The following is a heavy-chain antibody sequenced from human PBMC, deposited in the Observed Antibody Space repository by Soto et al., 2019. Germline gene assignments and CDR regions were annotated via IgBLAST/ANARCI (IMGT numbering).Heavy chain of an antibody. J-gene: IGHJ4*01. CDR3: AKDWGMVTLYFDY. CDR1: VFTGSSYA. CDR2: ISASGGST. D-gene: IGHD2-21*02. Sequence: GGSLRLSCEASVFTGSSYAMSWVRQTPGKGLEWVAEISASGGSTYYPDSVKGRFTISRDNSKNMLYLQMNSLRAEDTAVYYCAKDWGMVTLYFDYWGHGTLVTVSS. V-gene: IGHV3-23*01.